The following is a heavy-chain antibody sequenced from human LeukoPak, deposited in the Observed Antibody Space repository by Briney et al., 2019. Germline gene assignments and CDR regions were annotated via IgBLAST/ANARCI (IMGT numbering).Heavy chain of an antibody. CDR1: GYSFSSFG. Sequence: ASVKVSCKASGYSFSSFGITWVRQAPGQGLEWMGWISHNNGTTDYAQRFRGRVTLTIDTSTTTADMEVRDLIPDDTAVYYCARHYLGSGSEDYWGQGTLVSVSS. D-gene: IGHD3-10*01. CDR2: ISHNNGTT. J-gene: IGHJ4*02. CDR3: ARHYLGSGSEDY. V-gene: IGHV1-18*01.